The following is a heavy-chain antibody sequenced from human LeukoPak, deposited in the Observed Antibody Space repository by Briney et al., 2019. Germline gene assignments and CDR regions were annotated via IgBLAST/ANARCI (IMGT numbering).Heavy chain of an antibody. J-gene: IGHJ4*02. CDR3: ARSPQEADYDFWSGFNYYFDE. CDR1: GFTFRSYW. D-gene: IGHD3-3*01. V-gene: IGHV3-7*01. Sequence: GGSLRLSCAASGFTFRSYWMSWVRQAPGKGLEWVANINQDESEKGYVDSVKGRFTISRDNAKNTLYLQMSSLRAEDTAVYYCARSPQEADYDFWSGFNYYFDEWGQGSLVSVSP. CDR2: INQDESEK.